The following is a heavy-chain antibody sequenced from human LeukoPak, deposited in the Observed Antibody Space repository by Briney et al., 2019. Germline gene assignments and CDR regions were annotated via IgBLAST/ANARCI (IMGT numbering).Heavy chain of an antibody. CDR3: AKSHRAIFGVVIMHYFDY. V-gene: IGHV3-23*01. D-gene: IGHD3-3*01. Sequence: GGSLRLSCAASGFTFSSYAMSWVRQAPGKGLEWVSATSGSGGSTYYADSVKGRFTISRDNSKNTLYLQMNSLRAEDTAVYYCAKSHRAIFGVVIMHYFDYWGQGTLVTVSS. CDR2: TSGSGGST. CDR1: GFTFSSYA. J-gene: IGHJ4*02.